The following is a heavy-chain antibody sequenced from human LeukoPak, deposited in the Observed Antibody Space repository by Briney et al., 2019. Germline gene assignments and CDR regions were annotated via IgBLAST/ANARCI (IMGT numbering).Heavy chain of an antibody. CDR2: INHSGST. CDR1: GGSFSGYY. Sequence: SETLSLTCAVYGGSFSGYYWSWIRQPPGKGLEWIGEINHSGSTNYNPSLKSRVTISVDTSENQFSLKLSSVTAADTAVYYCTSGGTWFDPWGQGTLVTVSS. J-gene: IGHJ5*02. D-gene: IGHD1-1*01. V-gene: IGHV4-34*01. CDR3: TSGGTWFDP.